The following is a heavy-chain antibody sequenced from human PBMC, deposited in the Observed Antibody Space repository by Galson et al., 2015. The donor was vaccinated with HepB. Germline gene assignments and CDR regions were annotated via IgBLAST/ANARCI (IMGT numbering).Heavy chain of an antibody. D-gene: IGHD1-7*01. V-gene: IGHV1-18*01. J-gene: IGHJ6*02. Sequence: SVKVSCKASGYDFNKYGLSWVRQAPRQGLEWMGWVSGYDGSANYAPKFKGRVTMTTQTSTDTAFMEMRSLRADDTAVYFCARDSRLELHLNNYYSYGMDVWGQGTAVLVS. CDR1: GYDFNKYG. CDR3: ARDSRLELHLNNYYSYGMDV. CDR2: VSGYDGSA.